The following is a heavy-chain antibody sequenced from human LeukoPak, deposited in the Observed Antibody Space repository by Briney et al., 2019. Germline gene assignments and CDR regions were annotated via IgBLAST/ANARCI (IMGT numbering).Heavy chain of an antibody. CDR3: ARGSGSWYY. J-gene: IGHJ4*02. CDR2: IYYSGST. CDR1: GGFISTSTYY. Sequence: PSETLSLTCTVSGGFISTSTYYWGWIRQSPGKGLEWIGSIYYSGSTFYNPSLKSRVTISIDTSKNQFSLKVSSVTAADTAVYYCARGSGSWYYWGQGTLVTVSS. D-gene: IGHD6-13*01. V-gene: IGHV4-39*07.